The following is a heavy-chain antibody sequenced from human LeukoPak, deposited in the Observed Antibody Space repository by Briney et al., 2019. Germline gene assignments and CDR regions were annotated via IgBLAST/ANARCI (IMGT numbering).Heavy chain of an antibody. CDR3: ARDLMTTVTIRYFDY. CDR1: GVSISSYY. D-gene: IGHD4-17*01. V-gene: IGHV4-4*07. J-gene: IGHJ4*02. Sequence: SETLSLTCTVSGVSISSYYWSWIRQPAGKGLEWIGRIYTSGSTNYNPSLKSRVTMSVDTSKNQFSLKLSSVTAADTAVYYCARDLMTTVTIRYFDYWGQGTLVTVSS. CDR2: IYTSGST.